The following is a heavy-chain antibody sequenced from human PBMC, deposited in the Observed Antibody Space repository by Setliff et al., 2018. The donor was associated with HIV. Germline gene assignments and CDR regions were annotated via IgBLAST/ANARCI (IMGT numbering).Heavy chain of an antibody. CDR2: IYHSGST. J-gene: IGHJ4*02. D-gene: IGHD1-26*01. CDR1: GYSISSGYY. CDR3: ARGRYSGSYGY. Sequence: SETLSLTCAVSGYSISSGYYWGWIRQPPGKGLGWIGSIYHSGSTYYNPSLKSRVTISVDTSKNQFSLKLSSVTAADTAVYYCARGRYSGSYGYWGQGTLVTVSS. V-gene: IGHV4-38-2*01.